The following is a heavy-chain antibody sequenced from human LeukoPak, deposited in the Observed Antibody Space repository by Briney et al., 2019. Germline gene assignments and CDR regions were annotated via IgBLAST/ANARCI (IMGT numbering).Heavy chain of an antibody. CDR1: GGSFSGYY. D-gene: IGHD6-19*01. CDR3: ARVYSSGWPAYYYYGMDV. Sequence: SETLSLICAVYGGSFSGYYWSWNRQPPGKGLEWIGEINHSGSTNYNPSLKSRVTISVDTSKNQFSLKLSSVTAADTAVYYCARVYSSGWPAYYYYGMDVWGQGTTVTVSS. CDR2: INHSGST. J-gene: IGHJ6*02. V-gene: IGHV4-34*01.